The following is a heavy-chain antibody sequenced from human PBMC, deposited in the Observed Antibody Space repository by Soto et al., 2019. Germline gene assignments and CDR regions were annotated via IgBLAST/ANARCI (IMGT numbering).Heavy chain of an antibody. CDR1: GVTVSSYV. Sequence: PGGSLGLSCAASGVTVSSYVTHRVRQAPGKGLEWVAVIWYDGSNKYYADSVKGRFTISRDNSKSTLYLQMNSLRAEDTAVYYCARDESGYCSGGSCDSTAFDYWGQGT. CDR3: ARDESGYCSGGSCDSTAFDY. CDR2: IWYDGSNK. D-gene: IGHD2-15*01. V-gene: IGHV3-33*01. J-gene: IGHJ4*02.